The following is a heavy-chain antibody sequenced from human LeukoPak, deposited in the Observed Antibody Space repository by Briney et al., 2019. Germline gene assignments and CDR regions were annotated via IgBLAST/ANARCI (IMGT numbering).Heavy chain of an antibody. CDR3: ARDLSDSSGDYALAFDI. V-gene: IGHV3-74*01. D-gene: IGHD3-22*01. CDR2: INSDGSST. CDR1: GFTFSSYW. J-gene: IGHJ3*02. Sequence: PGGSLRLSCAASGFTFSSYWMHWVRQAPGKGLVWVSRINSDGSSTSYADSVKGRFTISRDNAKNTLYLQMNSLRAEDTAVYYCARDLSDSSGDYALAFDIWGQGTMVTVSS.